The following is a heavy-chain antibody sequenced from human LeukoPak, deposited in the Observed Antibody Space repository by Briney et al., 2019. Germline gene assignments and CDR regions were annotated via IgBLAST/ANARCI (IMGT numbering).Heavy chain of an antibody. V-gene: IGHV1-2*02. CDR1: GYTFTGYY. CDR2: INPNSGDR. D-gene: IGHD3-16*01. CDR3: AKLGGGINWFDP. Sequence: GASVRVSCKASGYTFTGYYIHWVRQAPGQGLGWMGWINPNSGDRNYAQKFQGRVTMTRDTSTNTAYMELRSLRSDDPAVYYCAKLGGGINWFDPWGQGTLVIVSS. J-gene: IGHJ5*02.